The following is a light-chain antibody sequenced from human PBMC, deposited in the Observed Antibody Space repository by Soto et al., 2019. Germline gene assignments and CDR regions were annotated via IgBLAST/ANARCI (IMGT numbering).Light chain of an antibody. CDR2: PAS. CDR1: QPISSW. J-gene: IGKJ1*01. CDR3: QQGYNFPRA. Sequence: DIQMTQSPSSISASVGDRVTITCRASQPISSWLAWYQQVPGQAPYLLIYPASTLQSWVPSRFSGRGSGTDFTLTINSLQPQDCATYYFQQGYNFPRAFGQGTMVEI. V-gene: IGKV1-12*01.